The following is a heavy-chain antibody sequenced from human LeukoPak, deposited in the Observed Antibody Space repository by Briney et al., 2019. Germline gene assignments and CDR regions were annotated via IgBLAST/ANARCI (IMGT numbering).Heavy chain of an antibody. CDR3: AKIQGWFNAAFHI. CDR2: ISSSSSYI. Sequence: GGSLRLSCAASGFTFSSYSMNWVRQAPGKGLEWVSSISSSSSYIYYADSVKGRFTISRDNAKNSLYLQMNSLRAEDTAVYYCAKIQGWFNAAFHIGGQGTMVTVSS. D-gene: IGHD6-19*01. CDR1: GFTFSSYS. V-gene: IGHV3-21*04. J-gene: IGHJ3*02.